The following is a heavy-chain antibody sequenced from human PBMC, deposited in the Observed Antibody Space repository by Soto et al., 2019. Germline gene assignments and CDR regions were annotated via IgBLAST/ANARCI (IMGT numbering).Heavy chain of an antibody. V-gene: IGHV3-23*01. CDR1: GFTFSTYP. J-gene: IGHJ4*02. D-gene: IGHD6-6*01. CDR2: ISGSSGST. CDR3: ARRIAARSFDN. Sequence: EVQLLESGGGLVQPGGSLRLSCAASGFTFSTYPLSWVRQPPEKGLEWVSAISGSSGSTYYADSVKGRFTIFRDNSKNTLYLQMNSLRAEDTAVYYCARRIAARSFDNWGQGTLVTVSS.